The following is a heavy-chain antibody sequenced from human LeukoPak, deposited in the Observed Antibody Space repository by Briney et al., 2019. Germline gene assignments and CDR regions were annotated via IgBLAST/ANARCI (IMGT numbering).Heavy chain of an antibody. CDR1: GFTFSSYS. J-gene: IGHJ3*02. CDR2: ISSSSSYI. V-gene: IGHV3-21*01. D-gene: IGHD5-12*01. Sequence: GGSLRLSCAASGFTFSSYSMNWVRQAPGKGLEWVSSISSSSSYIYYADLVKGRFTISRDNAKNSLYLQMNSLRAEDTAVYYCARGHPRYSGDDYASVPDAFDIWGQGTMVTVSS. CDR3: ARGHPRYSGDDYASVPDAFDI.